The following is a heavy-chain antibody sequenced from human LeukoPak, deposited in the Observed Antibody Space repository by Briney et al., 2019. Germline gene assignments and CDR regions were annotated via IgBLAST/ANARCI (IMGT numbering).Heavy chain of an antibody. CDR2: ISRGSDHI. Sequence: GGSWRLSVAASGSTFVGYPWNGFARAPGKGLKGFSSISRGSDHIFYADSMKGRFTISRDNAKNSLYLQMNSLGAEDTAVYYCARPYDTRGYFPDYWGQGTLVTVSS. CDR3: ARPYDTRGYFPDY. CDR1: GSTFVGYP. V-gene: IGHV3-21*01. J-gene: IGHJ4*02. D-gene: IGHD3-22*01.